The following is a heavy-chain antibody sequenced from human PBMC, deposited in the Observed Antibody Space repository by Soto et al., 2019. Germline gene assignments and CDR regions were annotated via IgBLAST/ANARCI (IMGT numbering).Heavy chain of an antibody. CDR2: ISGSDGKT. J-gene: IGHJ4*02. CDR3: ARWSFLDY. V-gene: IGHV3-23*01. CDR1: GFSFSSYA. D-gene: IGHD1-26*01. Sequence: EVQLLESGGGLVRPGGSLRLSCTASGFSFSSYALSWVRQAPGKGLEWVSTISGSDGKTYYADSVKGRFSISRDTSKTTLYLEMTSLRVEDTAVYYCARWSFLDYWGQGPRVTV.